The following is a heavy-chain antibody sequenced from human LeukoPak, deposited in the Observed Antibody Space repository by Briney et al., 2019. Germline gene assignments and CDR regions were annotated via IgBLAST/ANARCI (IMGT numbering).Heavy chain of an antibody. V-gene: IGHV1-69*06. CDR2: IIPIFGTA. J-gene: IGHJ2*01. CDR1: GGTFSSYA. D-gene: IGHD2-2*01. CDR3: ARGSGDIVVVPAALSRITDWYFDL. Sequence: GASVKVSCKASGGTFSSYATSWVRQAPGQGLEWMGGIIPIFGTANYAQKFQGRVTITADKSTSTAYMELSSLRSEDTAVYYCARGSGDIVVVPAALSRITDWYFDLWGRGTLVTVSS.